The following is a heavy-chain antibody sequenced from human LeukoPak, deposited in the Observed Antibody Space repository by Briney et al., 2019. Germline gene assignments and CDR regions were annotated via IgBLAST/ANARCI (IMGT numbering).Heavy chain of an antibody. Sequence: PSETLSLTCTVSGGSISSYYWSWIRQPPGKGLEWIGYIYYSGSTNYNPSLKSRVTISVDTSKNQFSLKLSSVTAADTAVYYCARVRGDIVVVPAASFYYYYYMDVWGKGTTVTISS. J-gene: IGHJ6*03. CDR1: GGSISSYY. V-gene: IGHV4-59*08. CDR2: IYYSGST. CDR3: ARVRGDIVVVPAASFYYYYYMDV. D-gene: IGHD2-2*01.